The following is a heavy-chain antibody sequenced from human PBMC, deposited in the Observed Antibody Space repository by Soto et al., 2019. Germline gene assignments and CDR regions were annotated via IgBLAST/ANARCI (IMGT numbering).Heavy chain of an antibody. CDR1: GYSFARYG. CDR3: AREGYCSSGCFALYDHDYFVMDL. D-gene: IGHD2-15*01. CDR2: ISTYNANT. V-gene: IGHV1-18*01. Sequence: ASVKVSCKASGYSFARYGISWVRQAPGQGLEWMGWISTYNANTKYGQKFQGRVTMTTETYANTAYMELRCLTSDDTALYYCAREGYCSSGCFALYDHDYFVMDLCGQGTTVIGS. J-gene: IGHJ6*02.